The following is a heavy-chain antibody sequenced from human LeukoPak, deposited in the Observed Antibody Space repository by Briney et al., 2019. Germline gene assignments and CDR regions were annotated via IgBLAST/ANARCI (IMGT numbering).Heavy chain of an antibody. CDR2: IYYTGTT. D-gene: IGHD3-16*01. CDR1: GDSISSGNYY. Sequence: PETLSLTCTVSGDSISSGNYYWGWKRQSPGKGLEWIASIYYTGTTYYYPSLTSRGTISLDTSNNQFSLRLTSVTAADPAVCFCVRHLGANAFTIWGQGTMVSVSS. V-gene: IGHV4-39*01. CDR3: VRHLGANAFTI. J-gene: IGHJ3*02.